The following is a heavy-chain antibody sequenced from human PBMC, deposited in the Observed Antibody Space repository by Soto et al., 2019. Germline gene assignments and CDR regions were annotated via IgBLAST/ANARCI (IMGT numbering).Heavy chain of an antibody. D-gene: IGHD4-17*01. CDR3: ATTASMTIRDGFDH. J-gene: IGHJ4*02. V-gene: IGHV3-23*01. CDR2: ISGSGSNP. Sequence: EVQVLESGGGLVQPGGSLRLSCAASGFTFSSYAMSWVRQAPGQGLEWVSAISGSGSNPYYADSVKGRFTISRDNSKNTQQLLMTILRAEDTVLYYCATTASMTIRDGFDHWGQGTLVTVSS. CDR1: GFTFSSYA.